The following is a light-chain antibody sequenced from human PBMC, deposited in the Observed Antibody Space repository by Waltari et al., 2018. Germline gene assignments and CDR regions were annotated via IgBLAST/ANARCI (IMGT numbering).Light chain of an antibody. CDR3: HQYNTWPPAT. V-gene: IGKV3-15*01. CDR2: DAS. Sequence: VLTQSPATLYVSPGDTATPSCRASRSVGVNLAWYQQKPGQAPRLLLYDASKWATGIPARFSAAGSGTEFTLTIISLQSEDSAIYYCHQYNTWPPATFGQGTKLDI. J-gene: IGKJ2*01. CDR1: RSVGVN.